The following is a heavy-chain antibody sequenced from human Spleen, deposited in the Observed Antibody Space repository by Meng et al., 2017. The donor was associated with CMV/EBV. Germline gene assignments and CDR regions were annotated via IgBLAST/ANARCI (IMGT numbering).Heavy chain of an antibody. CDR3: ARGWASTPYGTDV. CDR2: INHSGST. V-gene: IGHV4-34*01. CDR1: GGSFSGYY. Sequence: SETLSLTCAVYGGSFSGYYWSWIRQPPGKGLEWIGEINHSGSTNYNPSLQSRVTISVDTSKNHFSLKVSSVTAADTAVYYCARGWASTPYGTDVWGQGTTVTVSS. J-gene: IGHJ6*02. D-gene: IGHD2-2*01.